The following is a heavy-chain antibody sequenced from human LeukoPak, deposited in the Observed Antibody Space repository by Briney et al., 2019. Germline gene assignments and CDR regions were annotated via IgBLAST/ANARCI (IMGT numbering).Heavy chain of an antibody. CDR2: IKAGTSGGTA. CDR3: TTGFCTSTACHWDDAFAA. V-gene: IGHV3-15*01. D-gene: IGHD2-2*01. Sequence: GGSLRLSCAVSGLTLKDAWMTWVRQAPGRGLEWVARIKAGTSGGTADYAAPVKGRFTISRDDSNDVVSLQMSSLKNEDAALYYCTTGFCTSTACHWDDAFAAWGQGTTVTVSS. CDR1: GLTLKDAW. J-gene: IGHJ3*01.